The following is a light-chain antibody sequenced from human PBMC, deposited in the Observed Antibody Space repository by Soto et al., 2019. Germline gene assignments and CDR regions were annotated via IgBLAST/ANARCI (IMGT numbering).Light chain of an antibody. CDR3: QQYHTYVWK. V-gene: IGKV1-5*01. J-gene: IGKJ1*01. CDR1: QSIGGW. CDR2: DGS. Sequence: DIQMTQSPSTLSASIGDRVTITCRASQSIGGWLAWYQQKPGKAPKLLIYDGSAVEGGVPSRFSGRGFETHFTLTINNVQPEDFATYYCQQYHTYVWKFGQGTKVDVK.